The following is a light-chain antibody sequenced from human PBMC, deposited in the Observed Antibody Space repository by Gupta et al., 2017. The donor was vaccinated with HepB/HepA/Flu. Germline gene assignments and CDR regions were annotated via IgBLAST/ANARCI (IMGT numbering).Light chain of an antibody. CDR3: QVWDSSSDHPV. V-gene: IGLV3-21*03. CDR1: NIGSKS. J-gene: IGLJ3*02. CDR2: EDS. Sequence: SYVLTQPPSVSGAPGKTARITCGGNNIGSKSVHWYQQKPGQAPVLVVYEDSDRPSGIPERFSGSNSGNTATLTVSRVEAGDEADYYCQVWDSSSDHPVVGGGTKLTVL.